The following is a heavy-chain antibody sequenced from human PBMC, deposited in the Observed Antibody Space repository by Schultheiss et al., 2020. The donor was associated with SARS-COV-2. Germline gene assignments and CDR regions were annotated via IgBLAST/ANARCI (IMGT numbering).Heavy chain of an antibody. CDR1: GYSISSGYY. V-gene: IGHV4-38-2*01. CDR2: IYHSGST. D-gene: IGHD3-16*01. Sequence: SETLSLTCAVSGYSISSGYYWGWIRQPPGKGLEWIGSIYHSGSTYYNPSLKSRVTISVDTSKNQFSLKLSSVTAADTAVYYCALSDVGGGPFDYWGQGTLVTVSS. J-gene: IGHJ4*02. CDR3: ALSDVGGGPFDY.